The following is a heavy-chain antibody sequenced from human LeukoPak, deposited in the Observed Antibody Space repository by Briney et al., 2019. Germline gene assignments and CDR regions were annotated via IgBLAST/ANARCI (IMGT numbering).Heavy chain of an antibody. Sequence: SETLSLTCTVSGGSISSSSYYWGWIRQPPGKGLEWIGSIYYSGSTYYNPSPKSRVTISVDTSKNQFSLKLSSVTAADTAVYYCASITVTMLAFDPWGQGTLVTVSA. CDR3: ASITVTMLAFDP. D-gene: IGHD4-17*01. J-gene: IGHJ5*02. CDR2: IYYSGST. CDR1: GGSISSSSYY. V-gene: IGHV4-39*01.